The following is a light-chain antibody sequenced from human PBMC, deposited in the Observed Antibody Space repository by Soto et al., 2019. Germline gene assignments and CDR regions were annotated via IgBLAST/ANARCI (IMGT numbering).Light chain of an antibody. CDR2: SSD. V-gene: IGLV1-44*01. CDR1: SSNIGSNT. Sequence: QLVLTQPPSASGTPGQRVTISCSGSSSNIGSNTVNWYQQLPGTAPKLLIYSSDQRPSGVPDRFSGTKSGTSASLAVTGLQSEDEADYYCAAWDDSLTGVLFGGGTQLTVL. CDR3: AAWDDSLTGVL. J-gene: IGLJ3*02.